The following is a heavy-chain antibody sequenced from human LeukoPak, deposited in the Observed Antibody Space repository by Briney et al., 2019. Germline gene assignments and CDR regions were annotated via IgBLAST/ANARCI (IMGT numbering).Heavy chain of an antibody. CDR3: AGGGYYGSGNDFRFDP. V-gene: IGHV4-59*01. Sequence: SETLSLTCTVSGGSISSYYWSWIRQPPGKGLEWIGYIYYSGSTNYKPSLKSRVTTSVDTSKNQFSLKLSSVTAADTAVYYCAGGGYYGSGNDFRFDPWGQGTLVTVSS. CDR1: GGSISSYY. CDR2: IYYSGST. J-gene: IGHJ5*02. D-gene: IGHD3-10*01.